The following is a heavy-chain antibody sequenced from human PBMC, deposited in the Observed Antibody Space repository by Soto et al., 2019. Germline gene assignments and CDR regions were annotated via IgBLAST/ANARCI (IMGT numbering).Heavy chain of an antibody. J-gene: IGHJ6*03. CDR2: IKQDGSEK. CDR1: GFTFSTYW. D-gene: IGHD6-6*01. CDR3: ARENMAARYFNYSYMDV. Sequence: PGGSLRLSCAASGFTFSTYWMTWARQVPGKGLEWVANIKQDGSEKYYVGSLKGRFTISRDNANNSLSLQMNSLRAEDTAVYYCARENMAARYFNYSYMDVWGKGTTVTVSS. V-gene: IGHV3-7*01.